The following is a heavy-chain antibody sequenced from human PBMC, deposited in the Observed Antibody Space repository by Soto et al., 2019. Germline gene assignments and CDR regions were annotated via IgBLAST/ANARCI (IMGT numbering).Heavy chain of an antibody. Sequence: ASVKVSCKASGYTFTSYAMHWVRQAPGQRLEWMGWINAGNGNTKYSQKFQGRVTITRDTSASTAYMELSSLRSEDTAVYYCARKAASFYRDYYYYGMDVWGQGTTVTVSS. CDR3: ARKAASFYRDYYYYGMDV. CDR2: INAGNGNT. V-gene: IGHV1-3*01. D-gene: IGHD2-15*01. J-gene: IGHJ6*02. CDR1: GYTFTSYA.